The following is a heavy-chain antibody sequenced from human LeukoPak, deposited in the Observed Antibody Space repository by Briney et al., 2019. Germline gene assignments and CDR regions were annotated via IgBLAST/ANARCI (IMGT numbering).Heavy chain of an antibody. CDR2: INPRGGST. CDR1: GYTFTSYY. J-gene: IGHJ6*03. V-gene: IGHV1-46*01. CDR3: ARDGYSSGWYDYYYYYMDV. Sequence: ASVKVSCKASGYTFTSYYIHWVRQAPGQGLEWMGIINPRGGSTSSAQKFQVRVTMTRDMSTSTVYMELSSLRSEDTAVYYCARDGYSSGWYDYYYYYMDVWGKGTTVTISS. D-gene: IGHD6-19*01.